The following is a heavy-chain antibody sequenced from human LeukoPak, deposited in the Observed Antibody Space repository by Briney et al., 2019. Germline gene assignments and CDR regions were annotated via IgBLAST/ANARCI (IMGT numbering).Heavy chain of an antibody. J-gene: IGHJ5*02. CDR1: GGSFSGYY. CDR2: INHSGST. V-gene: IGHV4-34*01. D-gene: IGHD3-10*01. Sequence: SETLSLTCAVYGGSFSGYYWSWIRQPPGKGLEWIGEINHSGSTNYNPSLKSRVTISVDTSKNQFSLKLSSVTAADTAVYYCARHVPWFGTIDPWGQGTLVTVSS. CDR3: ARHVPWFGTIDP.